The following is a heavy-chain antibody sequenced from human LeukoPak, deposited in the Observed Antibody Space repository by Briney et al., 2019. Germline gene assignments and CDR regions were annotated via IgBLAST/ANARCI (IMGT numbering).Heavy chain of an antibody. CDR3: ASGYDFWSGYPPAQYSMDV. CDR2: ISYDGSNE. D-gene: IGHD3-3*01. CDR1: GFIFSGYA. J-gene: IGHJ6*02. V-gene: IGHV3-30-3*01. Sequence: GGSLRLSCAASGAASGFIFSGYAMHWVRQAPGKGLEWVAIISYDGSNEYYAGSVRGRFIISRDNSRDTKYLQMSSLRVEDTAVYYCASGYDFWSGYPPAQYSMDVWGQGTTVTVSS.